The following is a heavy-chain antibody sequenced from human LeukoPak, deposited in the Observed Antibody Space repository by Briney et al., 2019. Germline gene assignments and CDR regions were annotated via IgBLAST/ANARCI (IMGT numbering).Heavy chain of an antibody. V-gene: IGHV3-48*03. Sequence: PGGSLRLSCAASGFTFSSFEMNWVRQAPGRGLEWVSYISSSAGTTYYADSVKGRFTISRDNSKNTLYLQMNSLRAEDTAVYFCATYIQRPPGMDVWGQGTTVTVSS. CDR2: ISSSAGTT. CDR1: GFTFSSFE. D-gene: IGHD2-15*01. J-gene: IGHJ6*02. CDR3: ATYIQRPPGMDV.